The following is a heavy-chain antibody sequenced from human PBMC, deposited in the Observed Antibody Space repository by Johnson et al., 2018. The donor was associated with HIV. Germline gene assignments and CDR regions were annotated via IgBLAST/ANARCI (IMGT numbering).Heavy chain of an antibody. CDR2: ISYDGSNK. CDR1: GFTFSSYA. CDR3: ALERAPYYDFWGGTRNSDAFDI. D-gene: IGHD3-3*01. J-gene: IGHJ3*02. Sequence: QVQLVESGGGLVQPGGSLRLSCAASGFTFSSYAMHWVRQAPGKGLEWVAVISYDGSNKYYADSVKGRFTISRDNSKNTLYLQMNSLRGEDTAVYYCALERAPYYDFWGGTRNSDAFDIWGQGTMVTVSS. V-gene: IGHV3-30-3*01.